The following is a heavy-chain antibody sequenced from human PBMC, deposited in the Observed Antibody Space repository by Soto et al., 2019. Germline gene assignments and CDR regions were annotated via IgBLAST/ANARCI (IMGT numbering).Heavy chain of an antibody. Sequence: PSETLSLTCTVSGGSISSYHWSWIRQSPGKGLEWIGYVFYTGSTKYNPALKRRVTISVDTSKNQFSLKLSSVSAADTSLYYCARSYSGTFYGYDTWGQGILVTVSS. CDR2: VFYTGST. V-gene: IGHV4-59*01. J-gene: IGHJ5*02. CDR3: ARSYSGTFYGYDT. CDR1: GGSISSYH. D-gene: IGHD1-26*01.